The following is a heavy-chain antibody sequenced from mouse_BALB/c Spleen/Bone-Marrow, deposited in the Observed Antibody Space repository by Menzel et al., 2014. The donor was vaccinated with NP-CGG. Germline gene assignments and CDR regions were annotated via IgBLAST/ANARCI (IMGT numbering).Heavy chain of an antibody. CDR3: ARGARSAMDY. V-gene: IGHV1-80*01. Sequence: VQLQQSGAELVRPESSVKISCKASGYAFSTYWMIWVKQRPGQGLEWIGQIYPGDGDTNYNGKFKGKATLTADKSSSTAYMQLSRLSSEDSAVYFCARGARSAMDYWGQGTSVTVSS. CDR1: GYAFSTYW. CDR2: IYPGDGDT. J-gene: IGHJ4*01.